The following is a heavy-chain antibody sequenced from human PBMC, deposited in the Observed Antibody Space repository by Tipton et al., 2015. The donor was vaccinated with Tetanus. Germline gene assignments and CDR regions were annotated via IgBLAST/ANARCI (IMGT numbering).Heavy chain of an antibody. CDR2: ISGSGGST. J-gene: IGHJ4*02. D-gene: IGHD4-17*01. CDR1: GFTFSSYA. Sequence: SLRLSCAASGFTFSSYAMSWVRQAPGKGLEWVSAISGSGGSTYYADSVKGRFTISRDNSKNTLYLQMNSLRAEDTAVYYCAKDLDYGDYVIYFDYWGQGTLVTVSS. V-gene: IGHV3-23*01. CDR3: AKDLDYGDYVIYFDY.